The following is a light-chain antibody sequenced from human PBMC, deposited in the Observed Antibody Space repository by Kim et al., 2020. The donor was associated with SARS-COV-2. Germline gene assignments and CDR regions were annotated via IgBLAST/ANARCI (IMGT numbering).Light chain of an antibody. CDR3: LQYTGYPRT. J-gene: IGKJ1*01. V-gene: IGKV1-17*01. Sequence: ATFGDKFTGPGRASQVFRDDLAWVQQKPGRAPERLIYAASTLQSGVPSRFSGSGSGKEFALTISSLQPEDFATYYCLQYTGYPRTFGQGTKVEIK. CDR1: QVFRDD. CDR2: AAS.